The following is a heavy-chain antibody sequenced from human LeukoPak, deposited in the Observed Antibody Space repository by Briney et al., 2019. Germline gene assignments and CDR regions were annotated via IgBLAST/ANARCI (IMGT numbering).Heavy chain of an antibody. V-gene: IGHV3-23*01. D-gene: IGHD1-26*01. CDR2: ISGSGGGT. Sequence: GGSLRLSCAASGFTFSSYAMSWVRQAPGKGLEWVTAISGSGGGTYYVDSVKGRFTISRDNAKNTLYLQMNSLRAEDTAVYYCAKDRSGRYPGQAYYYYMDVWGKGPTVTVSS. CDR3: AKDRSGRYPGQAYYYYMDV. CDR1: GFTFSSYA. J-gene: IGHJ6*03.